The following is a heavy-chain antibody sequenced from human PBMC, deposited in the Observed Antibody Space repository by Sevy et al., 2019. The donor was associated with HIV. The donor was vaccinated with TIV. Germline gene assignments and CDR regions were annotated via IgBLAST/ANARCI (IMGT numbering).Heavy chain of an antibody. D-gene: IGHD6-13*01. J-gene: IGHJ5*02. Sequence: ASVKVSCKASGGTFSSYAISWVRQAPGQGLEWMGGIIPIFGTANYAQKFQGRVTITADESTSTAYMELSSLRSEDTAVYYCARWGSSPQYNWFDPWGQGTLVTVSS. CDR2: IIPIFGTA. V-gene: IGHV1-69*13. CDR1: GGTFSSYA. CDR3: ARWGSSPQYNWFDP.